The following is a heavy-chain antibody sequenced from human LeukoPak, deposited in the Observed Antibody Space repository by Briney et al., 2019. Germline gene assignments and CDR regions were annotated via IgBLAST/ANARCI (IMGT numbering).Heavy chain of an antibody. D-gene: IGHD6-19*01. CDR2: ISSSSSYI. CDR1: GFTFSSYS. CDR3: ARVTAVAGTSVGVDA. V-gene: IGHV3-21*01. J-gene: IGHJ4*02. Sequence: GGTLRLSCAASGFTFSSYSMNWVRQAPGKGLEWVSSISSSSSYIYYADSVKGRFTISRDNAKNSLYLQMNSLRAEDTAVYYCARVTAVAGTSVGVDAWGQGILVTVS.